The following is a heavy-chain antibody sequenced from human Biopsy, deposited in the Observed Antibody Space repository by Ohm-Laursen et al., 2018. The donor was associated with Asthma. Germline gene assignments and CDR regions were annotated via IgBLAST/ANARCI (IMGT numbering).Heavy chain of an antibody. CDR1: GFTFDNYT. CDR2: ISYDGRST. CDR3: AGGGLHYYEYYGMDV. D-gene: IGHD2-21*02. J-gene: IGHJ6*02. V-gene: IGHV3-30*04. Sequence: SLRLSCAASGFTFDNYTMHWVRQAPGKGLEWVTIISYDGRSTYYADSVEGRFTISRDNSKNTLFLQMSSLRPEDTAVYYCAGGGLHYYEYYGMDVWGQGTTVTVSS.